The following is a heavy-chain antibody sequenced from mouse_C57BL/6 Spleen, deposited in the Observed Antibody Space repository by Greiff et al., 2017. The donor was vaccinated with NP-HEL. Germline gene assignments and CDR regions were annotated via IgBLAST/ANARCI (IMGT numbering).Heavy chain of an antibody. CDR3: AGYDFAY. Sequence: QVQLKESGAELARPGASVKLSCKASGYTFTSYGISWVKQRTGQGLEWIGEIYPRSGNTYYNEKFKGKATLTADKSSSTAYMELRSLTSEDSAVYFCAGYDFAYWGQGTLVTVSA. J-gene: IGHJ3*01. D-gene: IGHD2-2*01. CDR2: IYPRSGNT. CDR1: GYTFTSYG. V-gene: IGHV1-81*01.